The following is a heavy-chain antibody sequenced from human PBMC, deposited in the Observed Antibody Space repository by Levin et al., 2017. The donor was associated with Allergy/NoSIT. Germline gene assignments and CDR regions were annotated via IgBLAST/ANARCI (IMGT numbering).Heavy chain of an antibody. Sequence: SVKVSCKASGGTFSSYAISWVRQAPGQGLEWMGGIIPIFGTANYAQKFQGRVTITADESTSTAYMELSSLRSEDTAVYYCARDPGENSGWYGGEYYFDYWGQGTLVTVSS. J-gene: IGHJ4*02. CDR3: ARDPGENSGWYGGEYYFDY. V-gene: IGHV1-69*13. CDR2: IIPIFGTA. D-gene: IGHD6-19*01. CDR1: GGTFSSYA.